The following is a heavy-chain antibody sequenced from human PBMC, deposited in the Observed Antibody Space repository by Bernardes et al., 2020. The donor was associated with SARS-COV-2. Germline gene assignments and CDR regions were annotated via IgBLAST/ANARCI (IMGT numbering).Heavy chain of an antibody. J-gene: IGHJ5*02. V-gene: IGHV1-24*01. CDR3: ATAPPITMIGMKNWFDP. CDR1: GYTLTELS. CDR2: FDPEDGES. D-gene: IGHD3-22*01. Sequence: ASVKVSCKVSGYTLTELSMHWVRQAPGKGLEWMGGFDPEDGESIYAQKFQGRVTMTDDTSTDTAYMELSSLRSEDTAVYYCATAPPITMIGMKNWFDPWGQGTLVTVSS.